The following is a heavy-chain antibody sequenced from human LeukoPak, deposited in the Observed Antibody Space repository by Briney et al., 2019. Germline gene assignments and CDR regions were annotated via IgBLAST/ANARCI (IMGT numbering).Heavy chain of an antibody. CDR2: IYYSGST. V-gene: IGHV4-59*01. CDR1: GGSISSYY. D-gene: IGHD3-10*01. J-gene: IGHJ6*03. CDR3: ARVEEGYGSGRRENYYYYMDV. Sequence: SETLSLTCTVSGGSISSYYWSWVRQPPGKGLEWIGYIYYSGSTNYKPSLKSRATISVDTSKNQFSLKLSSVTAADTAVYYCARVEEGYGSGRRENYYYYMDVWGKGTTVTISS.